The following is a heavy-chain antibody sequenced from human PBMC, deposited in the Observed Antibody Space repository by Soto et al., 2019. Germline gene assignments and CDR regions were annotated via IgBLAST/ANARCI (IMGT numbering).Heavy chain of an antibody. CDR1: GGSFSSYA. J-gene: IGHJ6*02. D-gene: IGHD3-10*01. Sequence: SVKVSCKASGGSFSSYAISWVRQAPGQGLEWMGGIIPIFGTANYAQKFQGRVTITADESTSTAYMELSSLRSEDTAVYYCARDTMRMVRGVAEYYYYGMDVWGQGTTVTVSS. CDR2: IIPIFGTA. V-gene: IGHV1-69*13. CDR3: ARDTMRMVRGVAEYYYYGMDV.